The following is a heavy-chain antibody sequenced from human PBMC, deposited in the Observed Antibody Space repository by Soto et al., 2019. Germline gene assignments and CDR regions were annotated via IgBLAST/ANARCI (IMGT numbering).Heavy chain of an antibody. V-gene: IGHV1-69*12. CDR2: IIPIFGTA. Sequence: QVQLVQSGAEVKKPGSSVKVSCKASGGTFSSYAISWVRQAPGQGLEWMGGIIPIFGTANYAQKFQGRVTITADESTSTADMELTSLRSEDTAVYYCAGPPERTRINYYNGMDVWGQGTTVTVSS. CDR1: GGTFSSYA. J-gene: IGHJ6*02. D-gene: IGHD1-1*01. CDR3: AGPPERTRINYYNGMDV.